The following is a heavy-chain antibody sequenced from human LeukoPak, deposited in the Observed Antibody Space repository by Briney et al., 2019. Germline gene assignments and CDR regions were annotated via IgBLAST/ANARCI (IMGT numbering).Heavy chain of an antibody. CDR2: INPNSGGT. CDR1: GYTFTGYY. J-gene: IGHJ6*02. CDR3: ARDRPYCSGGSCYYYYGMDV. D-gene: IGHD2-15*01. Sequence: ASVKVSCKASGYTFTGYYMHWVRQAPGQGLEWMGWINPNSGGTNYAQKFQGWVTMTRDTSISTAYMELSRLRPDDTAVYYCARDRPYCSGGSCYYYYGMDVWGQGTTVTVSS. V-gene: IGHV1-2*04.